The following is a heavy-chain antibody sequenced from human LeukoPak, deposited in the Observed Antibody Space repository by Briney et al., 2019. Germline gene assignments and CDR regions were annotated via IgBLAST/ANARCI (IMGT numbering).Heavy chain of an antibody. V-gene: IGHV3-30-3*01. D-gene: IGHD4-17*01. CDR3: ARETTYDH. Sequence: GRSLRLSCAASGFTFSSYAMHWVRQAPGKGLEWVAVISYDGSNKYYADSVKGRFTISRDNSKNTLYLQMNSLRVEDTAVYYCARETTYDHWGQGTLVTVSS. CDR1: GFTFSSYA. J-gene: IGHJ4*02. CDR2: ISYDGSNK.